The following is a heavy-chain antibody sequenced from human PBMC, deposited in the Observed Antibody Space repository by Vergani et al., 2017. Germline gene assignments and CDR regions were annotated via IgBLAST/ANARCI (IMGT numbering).Heavy chain of an antibody. D-gene: IGHD6-13*01. CDR3: ARGAASSSWYVGYYYYYMDV. V-gene: IGHV1-18*04. CDR2: ISAYNGNT. CDR1: GYTFTSYG. Sequence: QVQLVQSGAEVKKPGASVKVSCKASGYTFTSYGISWVRQAPGQGLEWMGWISAYNGNTNYAQKLQGRVTMTTDTSTSTAYMELRSLRSDDTAMYYCARGAASSSWYVGYYYYYMDVWGKGTTVTVSS. J-gene: IGHJ6*03.